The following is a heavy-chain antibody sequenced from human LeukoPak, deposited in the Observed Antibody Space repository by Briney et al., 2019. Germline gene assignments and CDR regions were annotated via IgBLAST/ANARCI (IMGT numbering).Heavy chain of an antibody. CDR1: GFTFSTYS. CDR2: ISYSSSTI. D-gene: IGHD3-10*01. J-gene: IGHJ4*02. Sequence: GGSLRLSCAASGFTFSTYSMNWVRQAPGKGLEWVSYISYSSSTIHYADSVKGRFTISRDNAKNSLYLQMDSLRVEDTAVYYCARVDYGSGSYTSLPDYWGQGTLVTVCS. CDR3: ARVDYGSGSYTSLPDY. V-gene: IGHV3-48*01.